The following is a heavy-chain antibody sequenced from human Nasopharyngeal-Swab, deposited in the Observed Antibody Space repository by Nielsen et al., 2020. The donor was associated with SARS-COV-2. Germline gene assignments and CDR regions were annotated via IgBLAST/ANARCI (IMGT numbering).Heavy chain of an antibody. D-gene: IGHD5-12*01. CDR2: ISYDGSNK. Sequence: VRQAPGKGLEWVAVISYDGSNKYYADSVKGRFTISRDNSKNTLDLQMNSLRAEDTAVYYCAKEDIVATMFQIGYYFDYWGQGTLVTVSS. CDR3: AKEDIVATMFQIGYYFDY. J-gene: IGHJ4*02. V-gene: IGHV3-30*18.